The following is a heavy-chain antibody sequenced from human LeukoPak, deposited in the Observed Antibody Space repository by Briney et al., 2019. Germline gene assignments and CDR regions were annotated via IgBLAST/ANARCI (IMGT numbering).Heavy chain of an antibody. J-gene: IGHJ4*02. Sequence: GGSLRLSCVASGFTFRNYWMHWVRQAPGKGLVWVSRINSDGSSTSYADSVKGRFTISRDNAKNTLYLQMNSLRAEDTAVYYCARDRLYGSYNFDYWGQGTLVTVSS. CDR2: INSDGSST. D-gene: IGHD1-26*01. CDR3: ARDRLYGSYNFDY. CDR1: GFTFRNYW. V-gene: IGHV3-74*01.